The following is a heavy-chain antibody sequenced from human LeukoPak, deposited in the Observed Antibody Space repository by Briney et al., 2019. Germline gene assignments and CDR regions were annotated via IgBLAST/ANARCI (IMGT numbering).Heavy chain of an antibody. Sequence: PGGSLRLSCAASGFTFSSYGMHWVRQAPGKGLEGVAFIRYDGSNKYYADSVKGRFTISRDNSKNTLYLQMNSLRAEDTAVYYCAKDGEDIVVVVAATYDYYYMDVWGKGTTVTISS. J-gene: IGHJ6*03. V-gene: IGHV3-30*02. D-gene: IGHD2-15*01. CDR3: AKDGEDIVVVVAATYDYYYMDV. CDR1: GFTFSSYG. CDR2: IRYDGSNK.